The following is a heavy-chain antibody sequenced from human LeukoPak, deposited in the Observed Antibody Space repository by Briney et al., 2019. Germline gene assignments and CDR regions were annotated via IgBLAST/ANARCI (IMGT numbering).Heavy chain of an antibody. CDR2: IRSKANSYVT. Sequence: GGSLRLSCAASGFTFSGSAMHWVRQASGKGLEWVGRIRSKANSYVTAYAASVKGRFTISRDDSKNTTYLQMNSLKTEDTAVYYCSRLGWLQSGVDYWGQGTLVTVSS. D-gene: IGHD5-24*01. CDR1: GFTFSGSA. V-gene: IGHV3-73*01. CDR3: SRLGWLQSGVDY. J-gene: IGHJ4*02.